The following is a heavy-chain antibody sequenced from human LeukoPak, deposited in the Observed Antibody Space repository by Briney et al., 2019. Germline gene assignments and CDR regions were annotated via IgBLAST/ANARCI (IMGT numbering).Heavy chain of an antibody. CDR2: IWYDGSDK. Sequence: GGSLRLSCAASGFTFRSHGMHWVRQAPGKGLEWVAVIWYDGSDKYYADSVKGRFTISRDNSKNLLYLQMNSLRAEDTAVYYCVRDQGNDYFDYWGQGILVTVSS. D-gene: IGHD1-1*01. CDR1: GFTFRSHG. CDR3: VRDQGNDYFDY. J-gene: IGHJ4*02. V-gene: IGHV3-33*01.